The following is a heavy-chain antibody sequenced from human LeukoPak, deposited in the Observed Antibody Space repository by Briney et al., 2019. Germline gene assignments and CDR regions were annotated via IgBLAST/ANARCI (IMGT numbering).Heavy chain of an antibody. D-gene: IGHD6-13*01. V-gene: IGHV4-34*01. Sequence: SETLSLTCTVSGGSISSYYWSWIRQPPGKGLEWIGEINHSGSTNYNPSLKSRVTISVDTSKNQFSLKLSSVTAADTAVYYCARGLRYSSSPGYWGQGTLVTVSS. CDR1: GGSISSYY. J-gene: IGHJ4*02. CDR3: ARGLRYSSSPGY. CDR2: INHSGST.